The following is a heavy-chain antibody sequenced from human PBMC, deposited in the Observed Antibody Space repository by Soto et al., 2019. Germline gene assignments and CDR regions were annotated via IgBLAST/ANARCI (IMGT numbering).Heavy chain of an antibody. CDR3: ARSPGYYDSSGYLVLDY. J-gene: IGHJ4*02. V-gene: IGHV4-59*01. CDR1: GGSISSYY. Sequence: SETLSLTCTVSGGSISSYYWSWIRQPPGKGLEWIGYIYYSGSTNYNPSLKSRVTISVDTSKNQFSLKLSSVTAADTAVYYCARSPGYYDSSGYLVLDYWGQGTPVTVSS. D-gene: IGHD3-22*01. CDR2: IYYSGST.